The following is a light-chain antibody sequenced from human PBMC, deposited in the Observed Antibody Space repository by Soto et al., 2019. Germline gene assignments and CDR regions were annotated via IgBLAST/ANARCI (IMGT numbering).Light chain of an antibody. CDR2: GAS. J-gene: IGKJ5*01. CDR3: QQRSNWPPIT. V-gene: IGKV3-11*01. Sequence: EVVMTQSPATLSVSPGARATLSCRASQSVSSNLAWYQQKPGQAPRLLLYGASTRAAGIPDRFSGGESATDFTLPISGLEPDDFAVYYGQQRSNWPPITFGGGTRLEIK. CDR1: QSVSSN.